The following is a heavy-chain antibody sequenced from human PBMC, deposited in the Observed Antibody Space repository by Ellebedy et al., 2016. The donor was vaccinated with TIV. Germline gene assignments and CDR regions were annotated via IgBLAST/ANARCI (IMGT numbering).Heavy chain of an antibody. CDR1: GYSFTSYW. J-gene: IGHJ5*02. Sequence: GESLKISCKGSGYSFTSYWIGWVRQMPGKGLEWMGIIYPGDSDTRYSPSFQGQVTISADKSISTAYLQWSSLKASDTAMYYCARHPLYDILTGYPDWFDPWGQGTLVTVSS. D-gene: IGHD3-9*01. V-gene: IGHV5-51*01. CDR3: ARHPLYDILTGYPDWFDP. CDR2: IYPGDSDT.